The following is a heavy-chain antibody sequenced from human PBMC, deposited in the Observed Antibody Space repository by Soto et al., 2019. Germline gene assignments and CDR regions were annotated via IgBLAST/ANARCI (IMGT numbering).Heavy chain of an antibody. CDR3: ARAAYGEYWFDP. J-gene: IGHJ5*02. CDR2: INGDGRTT. Sequence: EVQLVESGGGVVPPGGSLRLSCAASGCTLSAYWMHWVRQAPGKGLMWVSRINGDGRTTSYADSVKGRFTISRENAKNTLYLQMNSLRAEDTAVYYCARAAYGEYWFDPWGQGTLVTVSS. CDR1: GCTLSAYW. D-gene: IGHD4-17*01. V-gene: IGHV3-74*01.